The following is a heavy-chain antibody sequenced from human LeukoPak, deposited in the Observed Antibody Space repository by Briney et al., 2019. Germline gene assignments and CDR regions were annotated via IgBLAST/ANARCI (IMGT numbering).Heavy chain of an antibody. CDR2: FDPEDGET. V-gene: IGHV1-24*01. D-gene: IGHD5-18*01. CDR3: AAGNVDTALFFDY. J-gene: IGHJ4*02. CDR1: GYTLTELS. Sequence: ASVKVSCKVSGYTLTELSMHWVRQAPGQGLQWMGGFDPEDGETIYAPKFQGRVTMTEDKSTDTAYMELRSLRSEDTALYYCAAGNVDTALFFDYWGQGTLVTVSS.